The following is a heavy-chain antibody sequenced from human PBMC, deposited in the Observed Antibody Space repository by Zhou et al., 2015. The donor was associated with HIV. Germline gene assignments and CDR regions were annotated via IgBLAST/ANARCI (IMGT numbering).Heavy chain of an antibody. V-gene: IGHV3-11*01. CDR1: GFMFNDYY. Sequence: QAQLVESGGGVIQPGKSLRLSCVASGFMFNDYYMSWIRQAPGKGLEWLSYISSSGTGESYADSVRGRFIISRDNAKNSLYLQMSSLRAEDTAIYYCVRDASFYTNAQGGMDVWGQGTMVTVSS. J-gene: IGHJ6*01. D-gene: IGHD2-8*01. CDR2: ISSSGTGE. CDR3: VRDASFYTNAQGGMDV.